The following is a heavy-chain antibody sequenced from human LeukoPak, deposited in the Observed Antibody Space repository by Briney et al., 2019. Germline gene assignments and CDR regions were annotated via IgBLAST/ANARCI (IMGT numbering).Heavy chain of an antibody. CDR3: ARGRPVAGIECFDY. CDR2: IIPIFGTA. D-gene: IGHD6-19*01. V-gene: IGHV1-69*13. J-gene: IGHJ4*02. CDR1: GGTFSSYA. Sequence: SVKVSCKASGGTFSSYAISWVRQAPGQGLEWMGGIIPIFGTANYAQKFQGRVTITADESTSTAYTELSSLRSEDTAVYYCARGRPVAGIECFDYWGQGTLVTVSS.